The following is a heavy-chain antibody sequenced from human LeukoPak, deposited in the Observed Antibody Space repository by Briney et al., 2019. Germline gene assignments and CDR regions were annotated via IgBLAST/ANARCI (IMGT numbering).Heavy chain of an antibody. D-gene: IGHD7-27*01. CDR2: IYYSGST. V-gene: IGHV4-39*01. J-gene: IGHJ4*02. CDR3: ASNWGGDEYYFDY. CDR1: GGSIRSSSYY. Sequence: SETLSLTCTVSGGSIRSSSYYWGWIRQPPGKGLEWIASIYYSGSTYYNPSLKSRVTISVDTSKNQFSLRLSSVTAADAAVYYCASNWGGDEYYFDYWGQGSLVTVSS.